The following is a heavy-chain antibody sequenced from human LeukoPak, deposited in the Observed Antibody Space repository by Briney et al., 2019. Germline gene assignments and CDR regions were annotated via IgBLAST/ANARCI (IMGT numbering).Heavy chain of an antibody. V-gene: IGHV3-23*01. Sequence: GGSLRLPCAASGFTFSSYAMSWVRQAPGKGLEWVSAISGSGGSTYYADSVKGRFTISRDNSKNTLYLQMNSLRAEDTAVYYCAKADRIAVAYIDYWGQGTLVTVSS. J-gene: IGHJ4*02. D-gene: IGHD6-19*01. CDR3: AKADRIAVAYIDY. CDR1: GFTFSSYA. CDR2: ISGSGGST.